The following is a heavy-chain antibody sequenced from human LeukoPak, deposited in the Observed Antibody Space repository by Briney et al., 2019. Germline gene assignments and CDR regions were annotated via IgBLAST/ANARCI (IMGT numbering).Heavy chain of an antibody. D-gene: IGHD6-19*01. CDR1: ELIVSSNY. CDR2: IYSAGTT. J-gene: IGHJ4*02. Sequence: GGSLRLSCAASELIVSSNYMSWVRQAPGKGLVWVSVIYSAGTTYYADSVKGRFIISRDNSKNTLYLQMNSLRAEDTAMYHCARGGTPGYSTGWIDHWGQGTLVTVSS. CDR3: ARGGTPGYSTGWIDH. V-gene: IGHV3-53*05.